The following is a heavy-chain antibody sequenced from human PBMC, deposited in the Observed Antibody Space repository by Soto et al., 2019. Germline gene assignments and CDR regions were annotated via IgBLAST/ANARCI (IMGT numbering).Heavy chain of an antibody. J-gene: IGHJ4*02. CDR1: GGSISSGGYS. CDR2: IYHSGST. CDR3: ARGHSSSWYYFDY. D-gene: IGHD6-6*01. V-gene: IGHV4-30-2*01. Sequence: SETLSLTCAVSGGSISSGGYSGSWIRQPPGKGLEWIGYIYHSGSTYYNPSLKSRVTISVDRSKNQFSLKLSSVTAADTAVYYCARGHSSSWYYFDYWGQGTLVTVSS.